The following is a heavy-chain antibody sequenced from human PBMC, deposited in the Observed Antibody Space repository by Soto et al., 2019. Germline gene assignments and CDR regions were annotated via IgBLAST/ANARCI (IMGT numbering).Heavy chain of an antibody. CDR2: IKSDGSIT. D-gene: IGHD3-22*01. CDR1: GFTFSSYW. J-gene: IGHJ5*02. CDR3: ARSPYDGNWFDP. Sequence: EVPLVESGGGLVQPGGSLRLSCAASGFTFSSYWMHWVRQGPGKGLVWVSRIKSDGSITNYAHSVKGRFTISRDNAKNTLYLQMNSLRVEDTAVYYCARSPYDGNWFDPWGQGTLVTVSS. V-gene: IGHV3-74*01.